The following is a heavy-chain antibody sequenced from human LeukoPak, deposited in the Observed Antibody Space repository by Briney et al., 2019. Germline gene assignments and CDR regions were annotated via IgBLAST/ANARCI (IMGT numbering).Heavy chain of an antibody. V-gene: IGHV4-59*01. D-gene: IGHD3-16*01. CDR3: TRGAGWLIDY. CDR2: FYNSGRS. Sequence: PSETLSLTCTVSDDSISDYYRGWIRQPPGKGLEWIGYFYNSGRSTYNPSLKSRVTISAGTSKNHFSLKLNSVTTADTAVYYCTRGAGWLIDYWGQGILVTVSS. J-gene: IGHJ4*02. CDR1: DDSISDYY.